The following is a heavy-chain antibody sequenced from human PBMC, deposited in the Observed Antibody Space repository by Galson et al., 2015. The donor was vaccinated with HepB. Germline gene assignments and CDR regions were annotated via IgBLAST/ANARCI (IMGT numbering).Heavy chain of an antibody. V-gene: IGHV3-48*04. Sequence: SLRLSCAASTFIFSTYSMNWVRQAPGKGLEWVSYISSSSTTIYYADSVKGRFTISRDNAKNSLYLQMNTLRAEDTAVYYCARAGDNSWDLSAFDIWGQGTMVTVSS. J-gene: IGHJ3*02. CDR3: ARAGDNSWDLSAFDI. CDR1: TFIFSTYS. D-gene: IGHD1-20*01. CDR2: ISSSSTTI.